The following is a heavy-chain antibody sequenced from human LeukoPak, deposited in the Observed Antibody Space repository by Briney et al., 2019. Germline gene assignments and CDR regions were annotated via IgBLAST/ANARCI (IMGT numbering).Heavy chain of an antibody. V-gene: IGHV4-34*01. D-gene: IGHD2-15*01. J-gene: IGHJ4*02. CDR3: ARRKDIVVVVAATPFDY. Sequence: SETLSLTCTVSGGSISSYYWSWIRQPPGKGLEWIGEINHSGSTNYNPSLKSRVTISVDTSKNQFSLKLSSVTAADTAVYYCARRKDIVVVVAATPFDYWGQGTLVTVSS. CDR1: GGSISSYY. CDR2: INHSGST.